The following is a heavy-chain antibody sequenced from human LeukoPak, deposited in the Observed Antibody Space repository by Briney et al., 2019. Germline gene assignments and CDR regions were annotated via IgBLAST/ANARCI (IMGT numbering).Heavy chain of an antibody. Sequence: GGSLRLSCVASGFTFSNYAMSWVRQPPGKGQQWVSGISASGGSTYYADSVKGRSSMSRDNSKNTLFLQMNTLRAEDTAIYYCAKVSDSSGWYYDYWGQGTQVTVSS. CDR2: ISASGGST. CDR1: GFTFSNYA. J-gene: IGHJ4*02. V-gene: IGHV3-23*01. D-gene: IGHD6-19*01. CDR3: AKVSDSSGWYYDY.